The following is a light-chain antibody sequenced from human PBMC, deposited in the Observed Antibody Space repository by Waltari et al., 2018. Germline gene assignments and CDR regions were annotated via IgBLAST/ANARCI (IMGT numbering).Light chain of an antibody. CDR2: AAS. Sequence: DIQMTQSPSSLSASVGDRVTITCRASQSINNYLNWYQQKPGKAPKLLVYAASRLQSGVPSRFRGSASGTDYTLTISSLESEDSGTYYCQQSYGAPPIFAGGTTVEI. CDR3: QQSYGAPPI. J-gene: IGKJ4*01. V-gene: IGKV1-39*01. CDR1: QSINNY.